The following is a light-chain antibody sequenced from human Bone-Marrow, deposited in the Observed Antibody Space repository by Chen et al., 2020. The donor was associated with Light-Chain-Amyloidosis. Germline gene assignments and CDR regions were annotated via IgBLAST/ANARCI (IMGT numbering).Light chain of an antibody. CDR3: QVWDRSSDRPV. J-gene: IGLJ3*02. CDR2: DDS. V-gene: IGLV3-21*02. Sequence: SYVLTQPSSVSVAPGQTATISCGGNNIGSTSVHWYRQTPGQAPLLVGYDDSDRPSGIPERLSGSTSGNTTTLTLSRVEAGDEADYYCQVWDRSSDRPVFGGGTKLTVL. CDR1: NIGSTS.